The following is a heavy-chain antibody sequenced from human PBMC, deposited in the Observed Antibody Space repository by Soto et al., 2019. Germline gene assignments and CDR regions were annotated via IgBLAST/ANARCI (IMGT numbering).Heavy chain of an antibody. V-gene: IGHV1-69*12. D-gene: IGHD5-18*01. CDR3: ASGIQLWLRRINNGYSG. Sequence: QVQLVQSGAEVKKPESSVKVSCKAPGGTFSTYAISWVRQAPGQGLEWMGGIIPMFGTANYAQRFQDRVTITADESTNTVYMELRSLRSEDTAVYFCASGIQLWLRRINNGYSGWGQGTLATVSS. CDR2: IIPMFGTA. CDR1: GGTFSTYA. J-gene: IGHJ4*02.